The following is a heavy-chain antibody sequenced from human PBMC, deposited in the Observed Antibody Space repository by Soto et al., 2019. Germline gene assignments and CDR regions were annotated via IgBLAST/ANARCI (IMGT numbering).Heavy chain of an antibody. CDR2: IYHSGST. D-gene: IGHD5-12*01. V-gene: IGHV4-30-2*01. CDR3: AAGGGLPRYY. CDR1: GGSISSGGYS. J-gene: IGHJ4*02. Sequence: QLQLQESGSVLVKPSQTLSLTCAVSGGSISSGGYSWSWIRQPPGKGLEWIGYIYHSGSTYYNPSLKSRVTISVDRSKNQFFLKLSSVTAADTAVYYCAAGGGLPRYYWGQGTLVTVSS.